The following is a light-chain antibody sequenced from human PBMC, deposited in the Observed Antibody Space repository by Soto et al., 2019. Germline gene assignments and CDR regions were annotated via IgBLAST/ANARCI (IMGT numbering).Light chain of an antibody. CDR3: QVWDGRDAV. CDR1: NVGGKY. CDR2: QDT. V-gene: IGLV3-1*01. J-gene: IGLJ2*01. Sequence: SYELTQPPSVSVSPGQTASITCSGDNVGGKYVFWYQQRPGQSPVLVIYQDTKRPSGIPERFSGSNSGNTATLTLSGTQTMDEAEYYCQVWDGRDAVFGGGTKVTVL.